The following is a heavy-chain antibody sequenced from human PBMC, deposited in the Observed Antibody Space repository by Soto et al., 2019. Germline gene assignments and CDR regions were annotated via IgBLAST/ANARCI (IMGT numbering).Heavy chain of an antibody. Sequence: ASVKVSCKVSGYTFTSYGISWVRQAPGQGLEWMGWISAYNGNTNYAQKLQGRVTMTTDTSTNTAYMELSSLRSEDTAVYYCATDLDRITMRVGPPRCDWGQGTLVTVSS. CDR3: ATDLDRITMRVGPPRCD. J-gene: IGHJ4*02. CDR1: GYTFTSYG. CDR2: ISAYNGNT. V-gene: IGHV1-18*01. D-gene: IGHD3-22*01.